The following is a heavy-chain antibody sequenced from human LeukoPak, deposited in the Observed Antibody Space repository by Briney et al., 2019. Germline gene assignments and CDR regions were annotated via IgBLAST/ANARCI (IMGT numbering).Heavy chain of an antibody. CDR3: ARDPYSGSYGAYYYYYMDV. D-gene: IGHD1-26*01. V-gene: IGHV3-66*01. J-gene: IGHJ6*03. Sequence: GGSLRLSCAASEFIVSINYMTWVRQAPGKGLEWVSLIYSRGDTKYADSVKGRFTISRDNSKNTLYLQMSSLRTEDTAVYYCARDPYSGSYGAYYYYYMDVWGKGTTVTISS. CDR2: IYSRGDT. CDR1: EFIVSINY.